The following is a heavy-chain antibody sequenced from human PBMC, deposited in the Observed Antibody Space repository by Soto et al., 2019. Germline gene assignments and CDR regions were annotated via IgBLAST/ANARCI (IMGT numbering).Heavy chain of an antibody. CDR2: INPSTGST. Sequence: QVQLVQSGAEVKKPGASVTVSCKASRYIFTSFHMHWVREAPGQGLEWMGAINPSTGSTSYEQKCKGRVPMTRDTSTSTVYMVLSSLRSEDTAVYYGARIAAAGLTYFDFWGQGTPVTVSS. D-gene: IGHD6-13*01. V-gene: IGHV1-46*01. CDR1: RYIFTSFH. CDR3: ARIAAAGLTYFDF. J-gene: IGHJ4*02.